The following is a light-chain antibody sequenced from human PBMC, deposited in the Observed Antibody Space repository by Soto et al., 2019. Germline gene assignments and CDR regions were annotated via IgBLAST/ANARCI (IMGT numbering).Light chain of an antibody. J-gene: IGKJ1*01. V-gene: IGKV1-8*01. Sequence: AIQLTQSPASVSSSPGDRVTITCRASESISGYLAWYQQKPGKPPKLLIYSASTLHSGVPSRFSASGFGTDFTLAISGLESEDYGTYYCQQRSNWSAFGQGTKVDIK. CDR1: ESISGY. CDR2: SAS. CDR3: QQRSNWSA.